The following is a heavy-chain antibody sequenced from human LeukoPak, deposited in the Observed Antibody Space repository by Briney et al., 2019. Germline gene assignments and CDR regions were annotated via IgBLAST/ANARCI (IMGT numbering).Heavy chain of an antibody. D-gene: IGHD5-18*01. CDR3: AGDVDTVMLNAFDI. J-gene: IGHJ3*02. CDR2: IYYTGST. Sequence: SETLSLTCTVSGGSISSYYWSWVRQPPGKGLEWIGYIYYTGSTTHNPSLNSRVTISLDTSKNQFSLKLSSVTAADTAVYYCAGDVDTVMLNAFDIWGQGTVVTVST. V-gene: IGHV4-59*08. CDR1: GGSISSYY.